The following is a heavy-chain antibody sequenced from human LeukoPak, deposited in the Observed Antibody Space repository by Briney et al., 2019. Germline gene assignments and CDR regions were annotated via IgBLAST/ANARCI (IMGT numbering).Heavy chain of an antibody. CDR3: STIYDFWSGAIDY. D-gene: IGHD3-3*01. V-gene: IGHV3-15*01. Sequence: GGSLRLSCAASGFTFSNAWMSWVHQAPGKGLEWVGRIKSKTDGGTIDYAAPVKGRFTISRDDSKNTLYLQMNSLKTEDTAVYYCSTIYDFWSGAIDYWGQGTLVTVSS. CDR1: GFTFSNAW. CDR2: IKSKTDGGTI. J-gene: IGHJ4*02.